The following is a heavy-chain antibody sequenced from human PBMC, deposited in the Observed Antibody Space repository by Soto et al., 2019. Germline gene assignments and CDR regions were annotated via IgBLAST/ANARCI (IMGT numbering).Heavy chain of an antibody. J-gene: IGHJ4*02. V-gene: IGHV4-4*02. CDR3: ARDVGSSHGPGHPHYFDY. Sequence: SETLSLTCAVSGGSIISSSWWSWVRQPPGKGLEWIAEIYYNGSTNYNPSLKSRATISLDKSRNQFFLNLNSVTAADTAVYYCARDVGSSHGPGHPHYFDYWGQGTLVTVSS. CDR1: GGSIISSSW. D-gene: IGHD2-2*01. CDR2: IYYNGST.